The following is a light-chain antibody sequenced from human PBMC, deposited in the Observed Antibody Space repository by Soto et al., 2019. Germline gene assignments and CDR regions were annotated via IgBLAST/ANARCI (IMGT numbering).Light chain of an antibody. J-gene: IGLJ2*01. CDR1: SGDIARNY. Sequence: NFMLTQPHSVSESPGKTVTISCTHTSGDIARNYVQWCQQRPGSAPTTVIFEDNQRPSGVPARFSGSIDSSSNSASLTISGLKTEDEADYYCQSYDDNEHVVFGGGTKLTVL. CDR2: EDN. V-gene: IGLV6-57*04. CDR3: QSYDDNEHVV.